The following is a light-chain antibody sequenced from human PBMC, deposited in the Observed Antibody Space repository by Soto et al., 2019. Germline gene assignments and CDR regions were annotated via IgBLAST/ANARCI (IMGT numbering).Light chain of an antibody. CDR1: QSVSIY. V-gene: IGKV1-39*01. CDR2: AAS. CDR3: QQSFSTVFT. Sequence: DIQMTQSPSSLSASVGERVTITCRASQSVSIYLNWYQQKPGKAPKLLIYAASNLQSGVPSRFSGTGSATDFTLTISSLQPEDFATYYCQQSFSTVFTFGPGTKVEIK. J-gene: IGKJ3*01.